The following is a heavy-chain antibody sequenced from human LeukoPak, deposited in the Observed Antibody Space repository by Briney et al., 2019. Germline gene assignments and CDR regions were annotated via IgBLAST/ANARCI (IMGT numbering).Heavy chain of an antibody. CDR2: ISYDGNIK. Sequence: PGGSLRLSCAASGFSFTSYNFHWVRQAPGKGLQWLGFISYDGNIKYEDSVKGRFTISRDNSKNTLYLQMNSLRAEDTAVYYCARETYYYGSGILDPWGQGTLVTVSS. CDR3: ARETYYYGSGILDP. CDR1: GFSFTSYN. V-gene: IGHV3-30*03. D-gene: IGHD3-10*01. J-gene: IGHJ5*02.